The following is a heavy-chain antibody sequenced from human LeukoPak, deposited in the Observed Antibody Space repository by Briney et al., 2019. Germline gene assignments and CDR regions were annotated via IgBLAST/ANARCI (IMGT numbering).Heavy chain of an antibody. CDR3: AGQFGELGKTLDY. J-gene: IGHJ4*02. D-gene: IGHD3-10*01. CDR1: GDSVSSNSAT. CDR2: TYYRSKWYN. Sequence: SQTLSLTCAISGDSVSSNSATWNWIRQSPSRGLEWLGRTYYRSKWYNEYAVSVKSRITINPDTSKNQFSLQLNSVTPEDTALYYCAGQFGELGKTLDYWGQGTLVTVSS. V-gene: IGHV6-1*01.